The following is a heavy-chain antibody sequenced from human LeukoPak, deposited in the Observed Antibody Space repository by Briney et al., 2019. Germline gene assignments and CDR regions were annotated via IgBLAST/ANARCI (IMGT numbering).Heavy chain of an antibody. CDR1: GYTFTGYY. J-gene: IGHJ3*02. V-gene: IGHV3-33*01. D-gene: IGHD2-15*01. Sequence: SCKASGYTFTGYYMHWVRQAPGKGLEWVAVIWYDGSNKYYADSVKGRFTISRDNSKNTLYLQMNSLRAEDTAVYYCARASGLHAFDIWGQGTMVTVSS. CDR2: IWYDGSNK. CDR3: ARASGLHAFDI.